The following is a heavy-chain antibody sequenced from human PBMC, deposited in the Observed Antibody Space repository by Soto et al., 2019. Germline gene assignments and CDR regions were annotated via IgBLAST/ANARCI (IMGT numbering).Heavy chain of an antibody. V-gene: IGHV3-30-3*01. Sequence: GGSLRLSCAASGFTFSSYAMHWVRQAPGKGLEWVAVMSYDGSNKHYADSVKGRFTISRDNSKNTLYLQMNSLRAEDTAVYYCATYDYDGSGYYTPFDSWGQGTLVTVSS. D-gene: IGHD3-22*01. CDR3: ATYDYDGSGYYTPFDS. CDR1: GFTFSSYA. CDR2: MSYDGSNK. J-gene: IGHJ4*02.